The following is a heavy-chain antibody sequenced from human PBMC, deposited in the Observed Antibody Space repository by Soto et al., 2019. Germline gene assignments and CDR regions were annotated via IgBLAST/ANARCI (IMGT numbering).Heavy chain of an antibody. V-gene: IGHV1-18*01. CDR1: GYTYTSCG. D-gene: IGHD1-20*01. J-gene: IGHJ6*03. CDR3: ARPGHNRNRPYYYYYYMDV. Sequence: ASVELSCRASGYTYTSCGISWVRQAPGQGLEWMGWISAYNGNTNYAQKLQCRVSMTTDTSTRTAYLELSPVTAADTAVYSCARPGHNRNRPYYYYYYMDVWRKGTTVTVSS. CDR2: ISAYNGNT.